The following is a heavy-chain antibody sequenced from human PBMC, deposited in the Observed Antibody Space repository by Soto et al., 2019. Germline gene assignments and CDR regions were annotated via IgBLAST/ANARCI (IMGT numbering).Heavy chain of an antibody. CDR3: AHKLRYLDPMDV. J-gene: IGHJ6*02. D-gene: IGHD3-9*01. Sequence: SGPTLVNPTQTLTLTCTFSGFSLSTGGVAVGWIRQPPGKALEWLALIYWNDDKLYSPSLKTRLTVTKDTSKNQVVLTMTNVGPVDTATYSCAHKLRYLDPMDVWGQGTTVTVS. V-gene: IGHV2-5*01. CDR1: GFSLSTGGVA. CDR2: IYWNDDK.